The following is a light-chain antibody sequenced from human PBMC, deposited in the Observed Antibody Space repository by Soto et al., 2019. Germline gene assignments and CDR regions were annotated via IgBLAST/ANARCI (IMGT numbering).Light chain of an antibody. CDR1: TGDVGAYNF. V-gene: IGLV2-11*01. CDR2: DAS. J-gene: IGLJ3*02. CDR3: CSYAGTFTWV. Sequence: QSALTQPRSVSGSPGQSVTISCTGTTGDVGAYNFVSWYQLHPGKAPKLMIYDASKRPSGVPDRFSASKSGNTASLTISGLQADDGADYYCCSYAGTFTWVFGGGTKLTVL.